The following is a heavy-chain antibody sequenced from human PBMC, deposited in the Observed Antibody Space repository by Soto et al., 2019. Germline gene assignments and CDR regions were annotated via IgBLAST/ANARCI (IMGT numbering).Heavy chain of an antibody. CDR3: ATTRELSSGHPPWGYYGMDV. D-gene: IGHD3-22*01. CDR2: ITGSGVST. V-gene: IGHV3-23*01. CDR1: GFPFSSYA. J-gene: IGHJ6*02. Sequence: GGSLRLFCAAPGFPFSSYAMSWVRQAPGKELEWVSAITGSGVSTYYADSVKGRFTISRDNSKNTLYLQMNSLRAEDTAVYYCATTRELSSGHPPWGYYGMDVWGQGTTVTVS.